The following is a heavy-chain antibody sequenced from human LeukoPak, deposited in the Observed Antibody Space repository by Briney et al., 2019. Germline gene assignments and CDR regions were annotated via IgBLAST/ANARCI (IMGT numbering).Heavy chain of an antibody. Sequence: GGSLRLSCAASGFTFSSYAMSWVRQAPGKGLEWVSAISGSGGSTYYADSVKGRFTISRDNSKNTLYLQMNSLRAEDTAVYYCAKDLSPHIAAAAGGDYWGQGTLVTVSS. V-gene: IGHV3-23*01. CDR2: ISGSGGST. J-gene: IGHJ4*02. D-gene: IGHD6-13*01. CDR1: GFTFSSYA. CDR3: AKDLSPHIAAAAGGDY.